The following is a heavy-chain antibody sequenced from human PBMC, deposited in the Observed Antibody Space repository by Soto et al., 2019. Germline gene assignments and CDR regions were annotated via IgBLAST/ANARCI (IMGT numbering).Heavy chain of an antibody. D-gene: IGHD4-17*01. CDR3: ARDRSRLTSVTTLYYYYYGMDV. CDR1: GGSISSGGYY. CDR2: IYYSGST. V-gene: IGHV4-31*03. Sequence: PSETLSLTCTVSGGSISSGGYYWSWIRQHPGKGLEWIGYIYYSGSTYYNPSLKSRVTISVDTSKNQFSLKLSSVTAADTAVYYCARDRSRLTSVTTLYYYYYGMDVWGQGTTVTVS. J-gene: IGHJ6*02.